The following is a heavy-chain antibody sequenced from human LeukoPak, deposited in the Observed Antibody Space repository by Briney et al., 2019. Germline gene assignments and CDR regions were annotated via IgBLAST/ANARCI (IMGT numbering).Heavy chain of an antibody. CDR1: GFTFDDYA. J-gene: IGHJ4*02. Sequence: GRSLRLSCAASGFTFDDYAMHWVRQAPGKGLEWVSGISWNSGSIGYADSVKGRFTISRDNAKNSLYLQMNSLRAEDTAVYYCARDHYDILTGYDYWGQGTLVTVSS. CDR3: ARDHYDILTGYDY. D-gene: IGHD3-9*01. CDR2: ISWNSGSI. V-gene: IGHV3-9*01.